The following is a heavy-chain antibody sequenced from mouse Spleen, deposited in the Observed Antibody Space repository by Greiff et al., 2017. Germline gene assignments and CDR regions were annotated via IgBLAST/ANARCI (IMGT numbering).Heavy chain of an antibody. CDR2: IYPGDGDT. CDR3: ARFDYGGPY. Sequence: VQLQQSGPELVKPGASVKISCKASGYAFSSSWMNWVKQRPGKGLEWIGRIYPGDGDTNYNGKFKGKATLTADKSSSTAYMQLSSLTSEDSAVYFCARFDYGGPYWGQGTTLTVSS. D-gene: IGHD1-1*02. J-gene: IGHJ2*01. V-gene: IGHV1-82*01. CDR1: GYAFSSSW.